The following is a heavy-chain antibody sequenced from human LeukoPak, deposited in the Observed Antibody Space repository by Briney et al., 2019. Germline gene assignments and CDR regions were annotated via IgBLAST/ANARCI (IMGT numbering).Heavy chain of an antibody. V-gene: IGHV1-46*01. D-gene: IGHD6-6*01. J-gene: IGHJ5*02. CDR2: INPSGGST. CDR3: ARVGIAARRHNWFDP. Sequence: ASVKVSCKASGYTFTSYYMHRMRQAPGQGLEWMGIINPSGGSTSYAQKFQGRVTMTRDTSTSTVYTELSSLRSEDTAVYYCARVGIAARRHNWFDPWGQGTLVTVSS. CDR1: GYTFTSYY.